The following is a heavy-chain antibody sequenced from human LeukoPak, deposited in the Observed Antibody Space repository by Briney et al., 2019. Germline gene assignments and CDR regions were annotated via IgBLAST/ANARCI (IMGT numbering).Heavy chain of an antibody. Sequence: GGSLRLSCAASGFTFSSYAMSGVRQAPGKGLEWVSAISGSGGSTYYADSVKGRFTISRDNSKNTLYLQMNSLRAEDTAVYYCAKRYCTNGVCFLDYWGQGALVTVSS. D-gene: IGHD2-8*01. CDR1: GFTFSSYA. J-gene: IGHJ4*02. CDR2: ISGSGGST. CDR3: AKRYCTNGVCFLDY. V-gene: IGHV3-23*01.